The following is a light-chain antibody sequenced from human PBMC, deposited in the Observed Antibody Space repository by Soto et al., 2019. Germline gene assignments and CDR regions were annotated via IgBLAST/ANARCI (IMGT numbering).Light chain of an antibody. CDR3: QQYENWPT. CDR1: QSVGSS. V-gene: IGKV3D-15*01. Sequence: EIVMTQSPATLSVSPGERATLSCRASQSVGSSLAWYQQKPGQAPRLLISGVSTRATGIPARFSGSGSGTEFTLTVSSLQSEDFAVYYCQQYENWPTFGQGTKVDIK. CDR2: GVS. J-gene: IGKJ1*01.